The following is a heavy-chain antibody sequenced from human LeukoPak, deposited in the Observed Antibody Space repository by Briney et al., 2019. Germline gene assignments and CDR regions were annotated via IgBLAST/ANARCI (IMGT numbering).Heavy chain of an antibody. CDR1: GFTLSSSW. J-gene: IGHJ4*02. V-gene: IGHV3-7*02. Sequence: GGSLRLSCAASGFTLSSSWMTWVRQAPGKGLEWVATIKPDGSEGSYVDSVKGRFTISRDNAKNSLYLQMNSLRDEDTAVYYCARGADSSGWLFDHWGQGTLVTVSS. D-gene: IGHD6-19*01. CDR3: ARGADSSGWLFDH. CDR2: IKPDGSEG.